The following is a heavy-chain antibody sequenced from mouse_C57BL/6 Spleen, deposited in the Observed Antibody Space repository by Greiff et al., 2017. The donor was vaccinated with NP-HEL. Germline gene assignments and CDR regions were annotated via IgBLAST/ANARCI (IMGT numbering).Heavy chain of an antibody. Sequence: EVQVVESGGGLVKPGGSLKLSCAASGFTFSDYGMHWVRQAPEKGLEWVAYISSGSSTIYYADTVKGRFTISRDNAKNTLFLQMTSLRSEDTAMYYCARGVFYDYDEGFDYWGQGTTLTVSS. CDR1: GFTFSDYG. V-gene: IGHV5-17*01. CDR3: ARGVFYDYDEGFDY. J-gene: IGHJ2*01. D-gene: IGHD2-4*01. CDR2: ISSGSSTI.